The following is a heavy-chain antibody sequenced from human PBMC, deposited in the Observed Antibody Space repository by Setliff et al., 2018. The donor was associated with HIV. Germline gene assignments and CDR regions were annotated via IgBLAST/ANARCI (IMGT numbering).Heavy chain of an antibody. CDR1: GGSFSNYY. Sequence: PSETLSLTCAVYGGSFSNYYWSWIRQSPGEGLEWIGEINHGGSTNYNPSLKSRVTMSVDTSKNQFSLTLTSVTAADTAVYYCVRDPPLITYGPDHPFDIWGQGTMVTVSS. CDR3: VRDPPLITYGPDHPFDI. V-gene: IGHV4-34*01. CDR2: INHGGST. D-gene: IGHD3-10*01. J-gene: IGHJ3*02.